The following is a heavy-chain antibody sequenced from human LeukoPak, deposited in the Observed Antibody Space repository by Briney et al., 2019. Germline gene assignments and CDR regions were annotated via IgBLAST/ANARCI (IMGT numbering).Heavy chain of an antibody. D-gene: IGHD6-13*01. CDR3: ARPGIAAAGTGGMDV. CDR1: GFTFNIYS. Sequence: PGGSLRLSCAASGFTFNIYSMSWVRQAPGKGLEWVSSISSSSSYIYYADSVKGRFTISRDNAKNSLYLQMNSLRAEDTAVYYCARPGIAAAGTGGMDVWGQGTTVTVSS. J-gene: IGHJ6*02. CDR2: ISSSSSYI. V-gene: IGHV3-21*01.